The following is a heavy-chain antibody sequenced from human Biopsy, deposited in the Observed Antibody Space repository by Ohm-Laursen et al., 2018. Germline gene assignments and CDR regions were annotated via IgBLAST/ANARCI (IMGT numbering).Heavy chain of an antibody. V-gene: IGHV3-23*01. J-gene: IGHJ4*02. CDR2: INDDADRT. Sequence: SLRLSCTASGFTFTTHAMIWVRQAPGKGLEWVSAINDDADRTNYANSVKGRFTTSRDNSKNTLYLQMNSLRVDDAAVYFCAKAPGSSWYSYDYWGRGALVTVSP. CDR1: GFTFTTHA. CDR3: AKAPGSSWYSYDY. D-gene: IGHD6-13*01.